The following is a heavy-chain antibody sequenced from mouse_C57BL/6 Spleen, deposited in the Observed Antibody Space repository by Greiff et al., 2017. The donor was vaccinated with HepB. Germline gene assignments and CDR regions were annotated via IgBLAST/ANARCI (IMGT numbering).Heavy chain of an antibody. J-gene: IGHJ1*03. CDR3: AHGYRRPWYFDV. D-gene: IGHD2-2*01. V-gene: IGHV3-8*01. CDR1: GYSITSDY. CDR2: ISYSGST. Sequence: EVKLVESGPGLAKPSQPLSLTCSVTGYSITSDYWNWIRKFPGNKLEYMGYISYSGSTYYNPSLKSRISITRDTSKNQYYLQLNSVTTEDTATYYCAHGYRRPWYFDVWGTGTTVTVSS.